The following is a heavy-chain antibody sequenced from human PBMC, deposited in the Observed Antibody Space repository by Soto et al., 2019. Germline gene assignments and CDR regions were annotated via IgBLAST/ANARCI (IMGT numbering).Heavy chain of an antibody. V-gene: IGHV3-49*03. D-gene: IGHD3-16*02. Sequence: AGGSLRLSCTASGFTFGDYAMSWFRQAPGKGLEWVGFIRSKAYGGTTEYAASVKGRFTISRDDSKSIAYLQMNSLKTEDTAVYYCTSFRIMITFGGVIVHYYYYGMDVWGQETTVTVSS. CDR3: TSFRIMITFGGVIVHYYYYGMDV. CDR2: IRSKAYGGTT. J-gene: IGHJ6*02. CDR1: GFTFGDYA.